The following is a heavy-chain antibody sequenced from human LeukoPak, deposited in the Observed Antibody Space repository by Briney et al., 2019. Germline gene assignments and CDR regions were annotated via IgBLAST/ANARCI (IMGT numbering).Heavy chain of an antibody. CDR2: IKQDGSEK. V-gene: IGHV3-7*01. J-gene: IGHJ4*02. D-gene: IGHD1-26*01. CDR3: ANLGEAGVFDY. CDR1: GFTFSSYW. Sequence: PGGSLRLSCAASGFTFSSYWMSWVRQAPGKGLEWVANIKQDGSEKYYVDSVKGRFTISRDNAKNSLYLQMNSLRAEDTAVYYCANLGEAGVFDYWGQGTLVTVSS.